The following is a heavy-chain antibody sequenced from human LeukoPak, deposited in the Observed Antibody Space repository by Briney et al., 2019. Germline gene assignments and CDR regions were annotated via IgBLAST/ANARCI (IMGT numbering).Heavy chain of an antibody. CDR3: ARDSSSWYSLVVAPYYYYYYMDV. V-gene: IGHV3-21*01. CDR1: GFTFSDYN. Sequence: GGSLRLSCAASGFTFSDYNMNWVRQAPGKGLEWVSSISSSSSYIYYADSVKGRFTISRDNAKNSLYLQMNSLRAEDTAVYYCARDSSSWYSLVVAPYYYYYYMDVWGKGTTVTVSS. D-gene: IGHD6-13*01. CDR2: ISSSSSYI. J-gene: IGHJ6*03.